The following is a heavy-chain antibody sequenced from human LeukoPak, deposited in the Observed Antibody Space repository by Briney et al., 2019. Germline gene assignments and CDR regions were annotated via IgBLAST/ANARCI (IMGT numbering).Heavy chain of an antibody. Sequence: GGSLRLSCAASGFTFSSYAMHWVRQAPGKGLEWVAVISYDGSNKNYADSVKGRFTISRDNSKNTLYLQMNSLRAEDTAVYYCARGGYYGSGRYYFDSWGQGTLVTVSS. CDR2: ISYDGSNK. CDR3: ARGGYYGSGRYYFDS. D-gene: IGHD3-3*01. CDR1: GFTFSSYA. J-gene: IGHJ4*02. V-gene: IGHV3-30*03.